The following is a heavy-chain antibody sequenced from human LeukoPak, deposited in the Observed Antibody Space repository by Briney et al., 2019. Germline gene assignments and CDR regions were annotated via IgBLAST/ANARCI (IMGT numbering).Heavy chain of an antibody. CDR1: GGSISSGGYY. D-gene: IGHD6-13*01. J-gene: IGHJ4*02. CDR3: ARGGAAAEFDY. V-gene: IGHV4-31*03. Sequence: SETLSLTCTVSGGSISSGGYYWSWIRQHPGKGLEWIGYIYYSGSTYYNPSLKSRVTISVDTSKNQFSLKLSSVTAADTAAYYCARGGAAAEFDYWGQGALVTVSS. CDR2: IYYSGST.